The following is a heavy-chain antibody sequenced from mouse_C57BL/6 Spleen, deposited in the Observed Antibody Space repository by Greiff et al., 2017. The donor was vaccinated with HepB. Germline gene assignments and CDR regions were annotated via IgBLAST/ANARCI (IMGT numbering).Heavy chain of an antibody. CDR1: GYSFTGYY. CDR3: AKGTTVVATGYFDV. J-gene: IGHJ1*03. V-gene: IGHV1-42*01. Sequence: VQLKESGPELVKPGASVKISCKASGYSFTGYYMNWVKQSPEKSLEWIGEINPSTGGTTYNQKFKAKATLTVDKSSSTAYMQLKSLTSEDSAVYYCAKGTTVVATGYFDVWGTGTTVTVSS. D-gene: IGHD1-1*01. CDR2: INPSTGGT.